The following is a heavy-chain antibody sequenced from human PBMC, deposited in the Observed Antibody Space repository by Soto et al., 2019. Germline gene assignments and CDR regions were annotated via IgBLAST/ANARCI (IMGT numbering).Heavy chain of an antibody. D-gene: IGHD2-15*01. CDR1: GFTFHNFA. CDR2: VSGSGGST. Sequence: GGALRLFCAAPGFTFHNFALNWVRRAPGEGPEWGSSVSGSGGSTYYADSGKGRFTVARDNSKNTLFLQMNSPRVEDKVMYSRAKARPSGYGSCFEVWRQRTMVTDS. CDR3: AKARPSGYGSCFEV. V-gene: IGHV3-23*01. J-gene: IGHJ3*01.